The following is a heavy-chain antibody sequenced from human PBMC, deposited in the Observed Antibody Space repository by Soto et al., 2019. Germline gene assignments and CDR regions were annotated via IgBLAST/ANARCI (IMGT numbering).Heavy chain of an antibody. V-gene: IGHV4-39*01. CDR2: IYYSGST. CDR3: ARHRSGSLAWFDP. D-gene: IGHD5-12*01. J-gene: IGHJ5*02. CDR1: GGSISSSSYY. Sequence: SETLSLTCTVSGGSISSSSYYWGWIRQPPGKGLEWIGSIYYSGSTYYNPSLKSRVTISVDTSKNQFSLKLSSVTAADTAVYYCARHRSGSLAWFDPWGQGTLVTVSS.